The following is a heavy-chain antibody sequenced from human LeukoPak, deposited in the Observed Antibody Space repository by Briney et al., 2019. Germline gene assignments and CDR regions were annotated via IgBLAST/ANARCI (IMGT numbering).Heavy chain of an antibody. CDR3: AKVAKYYYGSETYYFFEH. CDR2: IRYDGNNK. Sequence: QPGGSLRLSCEASGFTFSSHGMHWVRQAPGKGLEWVAFIRYDGNNKYYADSVKGRFTISRDNAKNSLYLQMNSLRVEDTAVYYCAKVAKYYYGSETYYFFEHWGQGTPVTASS. D-gene: IGHD3-10*01. J-gene: IGHJ4*02. CDR1: GFTFSSHG. V-gene: IGHV3-30*02.